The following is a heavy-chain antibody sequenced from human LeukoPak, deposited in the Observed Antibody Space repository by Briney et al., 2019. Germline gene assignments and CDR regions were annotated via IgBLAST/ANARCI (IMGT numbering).Heavy chain of an antibody. Sequence: GGTLTLSCAASGFTFSSYGMSWVRQAPGKGLEWVSAISGSGGSTYYADSVKGRFTISRDNSKNTLYLQMNSLRAEDTAVYYCARGMATIDGYYYYMDVWGKGTTVTVSS. CDR1: GFTFSSYG. D-gene: IGHD5-24*01. V-gene: IGHV3-23*01. CDR2: ISGSGGST. CDR3: ARGMATIDGYYYYMDV. J-gene: IGHJ6*03.